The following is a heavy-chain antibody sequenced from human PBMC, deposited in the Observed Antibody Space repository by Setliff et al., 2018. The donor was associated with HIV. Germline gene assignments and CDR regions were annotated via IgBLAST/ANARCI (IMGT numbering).Heavy chain of an antibody. Sequence: GGSLRLSCATSGFSLRTYGLHWVRQAPGKGLEWVASINPDGVEQHYVDSVKGRFTISRDTTKDSLYLQMDSLRTDDTAVYYCARWRWQQSEFDCWGQGTLVTVSS. J-gene: IGHJ4*02. V-gene: IGHV3-7*03. D-gene: IGHD3-3*01. CDR2: INPDGVEQ. CDR3: ARWRWQQSEFDC. CDR1: GFSLRTYG.